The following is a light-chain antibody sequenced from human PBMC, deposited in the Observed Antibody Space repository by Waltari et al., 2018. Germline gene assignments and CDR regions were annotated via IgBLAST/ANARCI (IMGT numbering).Light chain of an antibody. V-gene: IGLV1-44*01. CDR2: SNK. CDR1: RSNIGSNT. Sequence: QSVLPQPPSASGPPGQRVTIPRSGSRSNIGSNTVTWYQQLPGTAPKPLIYSNKQRPSGVPDRFSGSKSGTSASLAISGLQSEDEADYYCAAWDDSLNGPVFGGGTKLTVL. CDR3: AAWDDSLNGPV. J-gene: IGLJ2*01.